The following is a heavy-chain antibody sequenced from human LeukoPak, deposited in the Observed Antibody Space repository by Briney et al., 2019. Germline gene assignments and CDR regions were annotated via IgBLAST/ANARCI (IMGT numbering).Heavy chain of an antibody. J-gene: IGHJ4*02. CDR2: ISAYNGNT. CDR1: GYTFTSYG. D-gene: IGHD6-13*01. CDR3: AREVLGYSSSWYQNDY. Sequence: ASVTVSFKASGYTFTSYGISWVRQAPGQGLEWMGWISAYNGNTNYAQKLQGRVTMTTDTSTSTAYMELRSLRSDDTAVYYCAREVLGYSSSWYQNDYWGQGTLVTVSS. V-gene: IGHV1-18*01.